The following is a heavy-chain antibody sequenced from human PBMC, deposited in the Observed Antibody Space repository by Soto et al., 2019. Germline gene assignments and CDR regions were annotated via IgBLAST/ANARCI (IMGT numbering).Heavy chain of an antibody. V-gene: IGHV3-23*01. CDR1: GFTFRSYA. J-gene: IGHJ5*02. D-gene: IGHD2-21*02. CDR3: GGDCYPPTPNWFDP. CDR2: IGAGGDTT. Sequence: GGSLRLSCAASGFTFRSYAMHWVRQALGKGLEWVSAIGAGGDTTFYADSVSGRFTISRDNSINTLYLQMNSVRAEDTAMYYCGGDCYPPTPNWFDPWGQGTLVTVSS.